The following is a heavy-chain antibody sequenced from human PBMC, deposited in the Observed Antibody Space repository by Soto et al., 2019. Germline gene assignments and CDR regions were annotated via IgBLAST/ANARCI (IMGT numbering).Heavy chain of an antibody. D-gene: IGHD6-13*01. Sequence: EVQLLESGGGLVQPGGSLRLSCAASGITFSSNAMSWVRQAPGEGLEWVSSISASGTSTYYADSVKGRFTISRDISKNTLYLQMNSLRADDTAVYYCAKRGDSTSWYWFDPWGQGTLVTVSS. J-gene: IGHJ5*02. CDR1: GITFSSNA. V-gene: IGHV3-23*01. CDR3: AKRGDSTSWYWFDP. CDR2: ISASGTST.